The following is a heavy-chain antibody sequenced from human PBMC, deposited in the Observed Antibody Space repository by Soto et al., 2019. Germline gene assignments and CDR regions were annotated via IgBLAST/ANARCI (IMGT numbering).Heavy chain of an antibody. D-gene: IGHD2-2*01. J-gene: IGHJ6*03. Sequence: ASVKVSCKASGGTFSSYTISWVRQAPGQGLEWMGRIIPILGIANYAQKFQGRVTITADKSTSTAYMELSSLRSEDTAVYYCARSEAVPAAHYYYYYMDVWGKGTTVTVSS. V-gene: IGHV1-69*02. CDR3: ARSEAVPAAHYYYYYMDV. CDR2: IIPILGIA. CDR1: GGTFSSYT.